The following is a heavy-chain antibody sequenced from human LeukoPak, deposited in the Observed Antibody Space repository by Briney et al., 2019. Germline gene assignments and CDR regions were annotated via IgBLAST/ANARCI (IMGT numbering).Heavy chain of an antibody. CDR1: GFTFSSYS. CDR3: AREAFFTIFGVVIAPNWFDP. Sequence: PGGSLRLSRAASGFTFSSYSMNWVRQAPGKGLEWVSSISSSSSYIYYADSVKGRFTISRDNAKNSLYLQMNSLRAEDTAVYYCAREAFFTIFGVVIAPNWFDPWGQGTLVTVSS. CDR2: ISSSSSYI. J-gene: IGHJ5*02. V-gene: IGHV3-21*01. D-gene: IGHD3-3*01.